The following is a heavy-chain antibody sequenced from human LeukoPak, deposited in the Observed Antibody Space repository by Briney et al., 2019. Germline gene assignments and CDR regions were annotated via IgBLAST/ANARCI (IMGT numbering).Heavy chain of an antibody. CDR3: ARDPDYGDYLPLDY. V-gene: IGHV1-69*01. J-gene: IGHJ4*02. CDR1: GGTFSSYA. CDR2: IIPIFGTA. D-gene: IGHD4-17*01. Sequence: SVKVSCKASGGTFSSYAISWVRQAPGQGLEWMGGIIPIFGTANYAQKFQGRVTITADESTSTAYMELSSLRSEDTAVYYCARDPDYGDYLPLDYWGQGTLVTVSS.